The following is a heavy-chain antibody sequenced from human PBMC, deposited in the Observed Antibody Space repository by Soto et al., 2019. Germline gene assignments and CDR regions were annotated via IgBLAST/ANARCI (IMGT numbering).Heavy chain of an antibody. V-gene: IGHV3-66*01. CDR2: IYSGGST. Sequence: GGSLRLSCAASGFTVSSNYMSWVRQAPGKGLEWVSVIYSGGSTYYADSVKGRFTISRDNSKNTLYLQMNSLRAEDTAVYYCARAFYYGSYGDYWGQGTLVTVSS. CDR1: GFTVSSNY. CDR3: ARAFYYGSYGDY. J-gene: IGHJ4*02. D-gene: IGHD3-10*01.